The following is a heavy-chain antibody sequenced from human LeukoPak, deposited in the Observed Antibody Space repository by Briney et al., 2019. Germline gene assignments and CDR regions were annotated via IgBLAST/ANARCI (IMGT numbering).Heavy chain of an antibody. V-gene: IGHV1-2*02. CDR2: INPNSGGT. CDR3: ARGLYYYGSGSSDY. Sequence: ASVKVSCKASGYTFTGYYMHWVRQAPGQGLEWMGWINPNSGGTNYAQKFQGRATMTRDTSISTAYMELSRLRSDDTAVYYCARGLYYYGSGSSDYWGQGTLVTVSS. D-gene: IGHD3-10*01. J-gene: IGHJ4*02. CDR1: GYTFTGYY.